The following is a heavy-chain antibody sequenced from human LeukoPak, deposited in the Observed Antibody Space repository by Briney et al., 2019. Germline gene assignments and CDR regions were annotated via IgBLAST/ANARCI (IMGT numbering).Heavy chain of an antibody. D-gene: IGHD3/OR15-3a*01. J-gene: IGHJ4*02. V-gene: IGHV3-23*01. CDR3: AKRGVVIRVILVGFHKEAHYFES. CDR2: ISDSGGST. CDR1: GITLNNYG. Sequence: PGGSLRLSCAVSGITLNNYGMTWVRQAPGKGLEWVAGISDSGGSTKYADSVKGRFTISRDNPKNTLYLQMNSLRAEDTAVYFCAKRGVVIRVILVGFHKEAHYFESWGQGALVTVSS.